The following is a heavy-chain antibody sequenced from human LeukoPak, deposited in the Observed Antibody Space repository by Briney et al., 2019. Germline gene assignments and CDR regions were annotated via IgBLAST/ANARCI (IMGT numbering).Heavy chain of an antibody. V-gene: IGHV3-30*18. CDR3: AKAYPYYYDSSDYFDY. J-gene: IGHJ4*02. CDR1: GFTFSSYG. CDR2: ISYDGSNK. D-gene: IGHD3-22*01. Sequence: GRSLRLSCAASGFTFSSYGMHWVRQAPGKGLEWVAVISYDGSNKYYADSVKGRFTISRDNSKNTLYLQMNSLRAEDTAVYYCAKAYPYYYDSSDYFDYWGQGTLVTVTS.